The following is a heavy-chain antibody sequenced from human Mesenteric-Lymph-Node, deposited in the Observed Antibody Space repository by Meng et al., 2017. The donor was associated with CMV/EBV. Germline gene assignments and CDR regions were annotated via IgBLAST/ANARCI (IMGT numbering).Heavy chain of an antibody. V-gene: IGHV1-2*02. CDR3: ARLGADYSTGPDY. D-gene: IGHD4-11*01. CDR1: GYTFTGYY. Sequence: ASVKVSCKASGYTFTGYYMHWVRQAPGQGLEWMGWINPNSGGTNYAQKFQGRVTMTRDTSISTAYMELSRLRSDDTAVYYCARLGADYSTGPDYWGQGTLVTVSS. J-gene: IGHJ4*02. CDR2: INPNSGGT.